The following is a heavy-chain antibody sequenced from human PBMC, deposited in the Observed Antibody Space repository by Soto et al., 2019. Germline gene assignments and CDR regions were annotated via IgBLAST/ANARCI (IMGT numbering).Heavy chain of an antibody. CDR3: ARGIATGQLDP. CDR2: INPDNGNT. Sequence: ASVNVSFKSSGYTFTRYTMNWVRQAPGQRLECMGWINPDNGNTKSSQKFQDRVIITRDTSASTAYMDLSSLRSEDTAVYYCARGIATGQLDPWDQGTLVTVSS. CDR1: GYTFTRYT. V-gene: IGHV1-3*01. D-gene: IGHD2-15*01. J-gene: IGHJ5*02.